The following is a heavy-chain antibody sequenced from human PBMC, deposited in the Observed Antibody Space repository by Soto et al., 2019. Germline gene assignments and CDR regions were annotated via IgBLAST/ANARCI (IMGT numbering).Heavy chain of an antibody. CDR1: GYTFTSYG. D-gene: IGHD4-17*01. J-gene: IGHJ4*02. Sequence: ASVKVSFKASGYTFTSYGISWVRQAPGQGLEWMGWINPNSGGTNYAQKFQGRVTMTRDTSISTAYMELSRLRSDDTAVYYCARDYNGDYDYWGQGTLVTVSS. CDR2: INPNSGGT. V-gene: IGHV1-2*02. CDR3: ARDYNGDYDY.